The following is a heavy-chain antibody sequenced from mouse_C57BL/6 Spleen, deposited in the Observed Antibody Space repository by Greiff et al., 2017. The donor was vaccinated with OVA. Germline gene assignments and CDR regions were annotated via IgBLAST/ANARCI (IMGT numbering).Heavy chain of an antibody. CDR2: INPNNGGT. D-gene: IGHD1-1*01. J-gene: IGHJ4*01. V-gene: IGHV1-26*01. CDR1: GYTFTDYY. Sequence: EVQLQQSGPELVKPGASVKISCKASGYTFTDYYMNWVKQSHGKSLEWIGDINPNNGGTSYNQKFKGKATLTVDKSSSTAYMELRSLTAEDSAVYYCVYGSSLDYWGQGTSVTVSS. CDR3: VYGSSLDY.